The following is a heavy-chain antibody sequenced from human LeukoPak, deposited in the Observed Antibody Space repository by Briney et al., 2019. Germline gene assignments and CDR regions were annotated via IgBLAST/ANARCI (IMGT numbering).Heavy chain of an antibody. J-gene: IGHJ6*03. CDR2: INHSGST. Sequence: ASETLSLTCAVYGGSFSGYYWSWIRQPPGKGLEWIGEINHSGSTNYNPSLKSRVTISVDTSKNQLSLKLSSVTAADTAVYYCARDKVVATTLITLNVYYYMDVWGKGTTVTVSS. D-gene: IGHD2-15*01. CDR1: GGSFSGYY. CDR3: ARDKVVATTLITLNVYYYMDV. V-gene: IGHV4-34*01.